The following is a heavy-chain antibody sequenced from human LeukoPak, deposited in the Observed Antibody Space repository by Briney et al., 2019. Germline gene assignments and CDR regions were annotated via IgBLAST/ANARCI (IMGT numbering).Heavy chain of an antibody. D-gene: IGHD2-21*01. J-gene: IGHJ3*02. CDR3: AKTRGVEGAFDI. V-gene: IGHV3-23*01. CDR2: ISGSGGST. CDR1: GFTFSNSA. Sequence: GGSLRLSCAASGFTFSNSAMNWVRQAPGKGLEWVSAISGSGGSTYYADSVTGRFTVSRDNSKNTVYLQMNNLMTEDTAVYYCAKTRGVEGAFDIWGQGTRVTVSS.